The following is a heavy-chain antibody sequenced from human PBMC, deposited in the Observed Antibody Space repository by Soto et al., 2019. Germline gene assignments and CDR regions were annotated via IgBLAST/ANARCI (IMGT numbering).Heavy chain of an antibody. V-gene: IGHV1-69*01. Sequence: QVQLVQSGAEVKKPGSSVKVSCKASGGTFSSYAISRVRQAPGQGLEWMGGIIPIFGTANYAQKFQGRVTITADESTSTAYMELSSLRSEDTAVYYCARETQRRITMVRGVIIGDAFDIWGQGTMVTVSS. J-gene: IGHJ3*02. CDR2: IIPIFGTA. CDR1: GGTFSSYA. D-gene: IGHD3-10*01. CDR3: ARETQRRITMVRGVIIGDAFDI.